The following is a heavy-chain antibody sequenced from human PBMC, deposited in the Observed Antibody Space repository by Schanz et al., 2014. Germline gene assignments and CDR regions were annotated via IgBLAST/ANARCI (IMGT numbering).Heavy chain of an antibody. CDR1: GYTFTGYY. CDR2: INPNSGGT. D-gene: IGHD3-9*01. Sequence: QVQLVQSGAEVKKPGASVKVSCKASGYTFTGYYMQWVRQAPGQGLEWMGRINPNSGGTNYAQKFQGRVTMTRDTSISTAYMELRRLRSDDTAVYYCARDYYDILTGYPYDTFDIWGQGTMVTVSS. CDR3: ARDYYDILTGYPYDTFDI. J-gene: IGHJ3*02. V-gene: IGHV1-2*06.